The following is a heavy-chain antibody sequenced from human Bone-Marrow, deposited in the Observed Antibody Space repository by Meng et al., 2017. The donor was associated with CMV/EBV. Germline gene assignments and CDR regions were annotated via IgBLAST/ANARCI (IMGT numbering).Heavy chain of an antibody. D-gene: IGHD5-24*01. CDR2: IIPIFGTA. Sequence: SSVIASCKASGYTFTSYYMHWVRQAPGQGLEWMGGIIPIFGTANDAQKFQGRVTITTDESTSTAYMELSSLRSEDTAVYYCASNLEMATIWDYYYGMDVWGQGTTVTVSS. CDR3: ASNLEMATIWDYYYGMDV. V-gene: IGHV1-69*05. J-gene: IGHJ6*02. CDR1: GYTFTSYY.